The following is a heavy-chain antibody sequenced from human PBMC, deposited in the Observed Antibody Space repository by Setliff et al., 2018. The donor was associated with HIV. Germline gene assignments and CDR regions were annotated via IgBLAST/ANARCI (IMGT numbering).Heavy chain of an antibody. D-gene: IGHD3-3*01. J-gene: IGHJ5*02. CDR2: IRYDGSEK. CDR3: VKGDNFWTGYSTYFEFDP. V-gene: IGHV3-30*02. CDR1: GFIFGNFG. Sequence: PGGSLRLSCAASGFIFGNFGLHWVRQAPGEGLEWVTFIRYDGSEKFYADTVRGRFTISRDNSKNKLYLQINSLRIEDTAIYYCVKGDNFWTGYSTYFEFDPWGQGTLVTVSS.